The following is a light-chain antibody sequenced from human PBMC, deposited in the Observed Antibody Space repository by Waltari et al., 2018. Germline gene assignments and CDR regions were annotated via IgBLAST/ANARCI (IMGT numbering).Light chain of an antibody. CDR3: QQSYSTPQT. Sequence: DIQMTQSPSSLSASVGDSVTITCRASQSISSYLNWYQQKPGKAPELLIYATSSLQSGVPSRFSGSGSGTDFTLTISSLQPEDFATYYCQQSYSTPQTFGQGTKVEIK. V-gene: IGKV1-39*01. CDR2: ATS. CDR1: QSISSY. J-gene: IGKJ1*01.